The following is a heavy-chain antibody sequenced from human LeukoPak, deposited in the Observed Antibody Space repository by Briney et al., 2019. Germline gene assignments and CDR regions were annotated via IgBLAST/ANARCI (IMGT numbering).Heavy chain of an antibody. V-gene: IGHV1-2*06. CDR2: INPNTGGT. CDR1: GYTFIGFF. J-gene: IGHJ4*02. Sequence: ASVKVSCKASGYTFIGFFMHWVRQAPGQGLEWMGRINPNTGGTNYSPRFQDRVTMTRDTSTSTAYIELSSLRYDDTAVYYCAREDQMLYGGQLGSDYWGQGTLVTVSP. CDR3: AREDQMLYGGQLGSDY. D-gene: IGHD2-8*01.